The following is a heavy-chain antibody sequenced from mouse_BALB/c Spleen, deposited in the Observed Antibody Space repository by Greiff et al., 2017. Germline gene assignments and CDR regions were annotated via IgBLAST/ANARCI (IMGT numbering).Heavy chain of an antibody. D-gene: IGHD2-3*01. CDR3: ARSDGYLTRAMDY. V-gene: IGHV1-7*01. J-gene: IGHJ4*01. CDR1: GYTFTSYW. Sequence: QVHVKQSGAELAKPGASVKMSCKASGYTFTSYWMHWVKQRPGQGLEWIGYINPSTGYTEYNQKFKDKATLTADKSSSTAYMQLSSLTSEDSAVYYCARSDGYLTRAMDYWGQGTSVTVSS. CDR2: INPSTGYT.